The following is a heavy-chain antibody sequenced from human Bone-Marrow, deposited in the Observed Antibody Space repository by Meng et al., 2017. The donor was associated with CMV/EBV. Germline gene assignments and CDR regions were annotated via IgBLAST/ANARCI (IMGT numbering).Heavy chain of an antibody. CDR1: GFTVSRKY. Sequence: EVPVVWFGGGFVQPGGSLSLSCVVSGFTVSRKYMTWVRQAPGKGLEWVSVIYSDGSTFYADSVKGRFIISRDNSKNTVYLQMNSLRVEDTAIYYCATVEVYSSGWMPYRYWGQGTLVTVSS. V-gene: IGHV3-66*01. CDR2: IYSDGST. CDR3: ATVEVYSSGWMPYRY. D-gene: IGHD6-19*01. J-gene: IGHJ4*02.